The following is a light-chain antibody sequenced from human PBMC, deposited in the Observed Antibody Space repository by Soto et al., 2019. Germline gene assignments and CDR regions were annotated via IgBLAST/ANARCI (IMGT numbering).Light chain of an antibody. V-gene: IGLV2-8*01. CDR1: SSDVGHSNF. Sequence: QSALTQPPSASGSPGQSVTISCTGSSSDVGHSNFVSWYQQHPGKGPKLIIYEVSKRPSGVPDRFSGSKSGNMASLSVSGLQDEDEADYFCNAQADNGKHVFGTGTKLTVL. CDR3: NAQADNGKHV. CDR2: EVS. J-gene: IGLJ1*01.